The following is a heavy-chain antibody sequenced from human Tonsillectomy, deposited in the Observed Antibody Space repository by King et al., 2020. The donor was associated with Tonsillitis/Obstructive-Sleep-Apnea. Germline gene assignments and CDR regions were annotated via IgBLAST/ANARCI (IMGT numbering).Heavy chain of an antibody. CDR3: AKDFLWLGELLRPSPGMDV. CDR1: GFTFITFG. D-gene: IGHD3-10*01. V-gene: IGHV3-30*18. CDR2: ISYDGSNK. J-gene: IGHJ6*02. Sequence: VQLVESGGGVVQPGRSLRLSCAASGFTFITFGMHWVRQAPGKGLEWVAVISYDGSNKYYADSVKGRFTISRDNSKNTLYLQMNSLRAEDTAVYYCAKDFLWLGELLRPSPGMDVWGQGTTVTVSS.